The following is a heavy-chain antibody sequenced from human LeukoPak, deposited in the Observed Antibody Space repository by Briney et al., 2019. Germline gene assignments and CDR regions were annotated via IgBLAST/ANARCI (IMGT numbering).Heavy chain of an antibody. D-gene: IGHD3-10*01. CDR3: ARLRGSGGPAIDY. V-gene: IGHV4-34*01. Sequence: SETLSLTCAVYGGSFSGYYWSWIRQPPGKGLEWIGEINHSGSTNYNLSLKSRVTISVDTSKNQFSLKLSSVTAADTAVYYCARLRGSGGPAIDYWGQGTLVTVSS. J-gene: IGHJ4*02. CDR2: INHSGST. CDR1: GGSFSGYY.